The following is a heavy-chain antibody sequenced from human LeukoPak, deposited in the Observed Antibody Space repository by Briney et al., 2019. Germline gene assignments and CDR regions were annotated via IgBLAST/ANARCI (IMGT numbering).Heavy chain of an antibody. V-gene: IGHV3-33*06. Sequence: GGSLRLSCAASGFTFSSYGMHWVRQAPGKGLEWVAVIWYDGSNKYYADSVKGRFTISRDNSKNTLYLQMNSLRAEDTVVYYCAKGGTGDYYYYMDVWGKGTTVTVSS. CDR2: IWYDGSNK. J-gene: IGHJ6*03. CDR1: GFTFSSYG. D-gene: IGHD7-27*01. CDR3: AKGGTGDYYYYMDV.